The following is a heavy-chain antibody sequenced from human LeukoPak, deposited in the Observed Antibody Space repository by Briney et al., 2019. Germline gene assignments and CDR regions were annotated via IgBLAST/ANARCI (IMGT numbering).Heavy chain of an antibody. D-gene: IGHD3-10*01. J-gene: IGHJ4*02. CDR2: INHSGST. CDR1: GGSISSYY. Sequence: SETLSLTCTVSGGSISSYYWSWIRQPPGKGLEWIGEINHSGSTNYNPSLKSRVTISVDTSKNQFSLKLSSVTAADTAVYYCARGARGYGSGKCYFDYWGQGTLVTVSS. V-gene: IGHV4-34*01. CDR3: ARGARGYGSGKCYFDY.